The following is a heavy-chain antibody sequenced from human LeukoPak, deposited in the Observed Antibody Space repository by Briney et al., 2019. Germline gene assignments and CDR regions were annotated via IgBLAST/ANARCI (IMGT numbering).Heavy chain of an antibody. CDR1: GFRLSDYY. V-gene: IGHV3-11*01. D-gene: IGHD3-22*01. J-gene: IGHJ4*02. Sequence: PGGSLRLSCAASGFRLSDYYMRWVRQAPGKRLEWVSYISSRASTIYYADSVKGPFTISRDNAKNSLYLQMNSLRAEDTAVYYCARAPGDSSGYHWGQGTLVTVSS. CDR2: ISSRASTI. CDR3: ARAPGDSSGYH.